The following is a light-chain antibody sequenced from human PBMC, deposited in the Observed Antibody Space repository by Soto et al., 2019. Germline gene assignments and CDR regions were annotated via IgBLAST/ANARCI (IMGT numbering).Light chain of an antibody. J-gene: IGKJ1*01. CDR1: QSVSSN. CDR3: QQYNNWPRT. Sequence: EVMMTQSPATLSVSPGERATLSCRASQSVSSNLAWYQQKPGQAPRLLIYGASTRATGLPARFSGSGSGTEFTLTISSLQSEDFAVYYCQQYNNWPRTFGQGTKVDI. CDR2: GAS. V-gene: IGKV3-15*01.